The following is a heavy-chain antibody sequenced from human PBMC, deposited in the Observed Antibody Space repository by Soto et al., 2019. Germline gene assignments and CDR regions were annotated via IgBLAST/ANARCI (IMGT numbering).Heavy chain of an antibody. CDR2: INPSGGST. CDR1: GYTFTSYY. Sequence: QVQLVQSGAEVKKPGASVKVSCKASGYTFTSYYMHWVRQAPGQGLEWMGIINPSGGSTSYAQKVQGIATMTRDTSTITVYIELSSPRSEDTAVYYGASFDYGDDGSLGSWGQGTLVTVSS. V-gene: IGHV1-46*01. CDR3: ASFDYGDDGSLGS. D-gene: IGHD4-17*01. J-gene: IGHJ5*02.